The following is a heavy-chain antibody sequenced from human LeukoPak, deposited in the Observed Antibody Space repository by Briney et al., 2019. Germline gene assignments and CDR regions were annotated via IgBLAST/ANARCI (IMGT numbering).Heavy chain of an antibody. Sequence: ASVKVSCKASGYTFTKYGITWVRQAPGQGLEWMGWISTYNGNTNYAQKLQGRVTMTTDTSTSTAYMELRSLISDDAAEYYCARATVGTPLDYWGQGTLVTVSS. CDR3: ARATVGTPLDY. J-gene: IGHJ4*02. D-gene: IGHD1-26*01. CDR1: GYTFTKYG. CDR2: ISTYNGNT. V-gene: IGHV1-18*01.